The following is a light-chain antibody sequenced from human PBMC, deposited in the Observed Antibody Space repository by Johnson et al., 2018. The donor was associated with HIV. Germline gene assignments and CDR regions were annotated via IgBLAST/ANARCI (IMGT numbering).Light chain of an antibody. CDR3: GTWDSSLSAFV. CDR1: SSNIGNNY. J-gene: IGLJ1*01. CDR2: DND. Sequence: QSVLTQPPSLSAAPGQTVTISCSGSSSNIGNNYVSWYQQLPGTAPKLLIYDNDKRPSGIPDRFSGSKSGTSATLGITGLQTGDEADYYCGTWDSSLSAFVFGTGTEVTVL. V-gene: IGLV1-51*01.